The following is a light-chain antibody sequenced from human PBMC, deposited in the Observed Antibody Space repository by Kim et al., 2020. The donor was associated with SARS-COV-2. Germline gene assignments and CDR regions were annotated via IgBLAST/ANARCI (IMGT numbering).Light chain of an antibody. J-gene: IGLJ2*01. CDR1: SGDVGGYNY. CDR2: DVT. CDR3: SSYTSSSTLV. V-gene: IGLV2-14*03. Sequence: QSALTQPASMSGSPGQSITISCTGTSGDVGGYNYVSWYQQHPGKAPKLMIYDVTNRPSGVSNRFSGSKSGNTASLTISGLQAEDEADYYCSSYTSSSTLVIGGGTQLTVL.